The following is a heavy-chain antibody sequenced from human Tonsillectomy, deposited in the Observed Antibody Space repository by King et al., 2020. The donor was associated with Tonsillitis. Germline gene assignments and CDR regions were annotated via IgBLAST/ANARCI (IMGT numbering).Heavy chain of an antibody. CDR1: GFIFSSYV. D-gene: IGHD6-13*01. CDR2: ISSSGSYK. CDR3: ARDAGTAAGACFDP. V-gene: IGHV3-21*01. Sequence: VQLVESGGGLVKPGGSLRLSCTASGFIFSSYVINWVRQAPGKGLEWVSCISSSGSYKYYTDSVRGRFTISRDNAKNSLYLQMNSLRAEDTAVYYCARDAGTAAGACFDPWGQGTLVTVSS. J-gene: IGHJ5*02.